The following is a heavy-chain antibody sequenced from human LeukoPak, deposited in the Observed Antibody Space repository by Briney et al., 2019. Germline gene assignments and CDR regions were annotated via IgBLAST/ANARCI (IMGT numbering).Heavy chain of an antibody. J-gene: IGHJ4*02. Sequence: GGPLRLSCAASGFTFSSYSMSWVRQAPGKGLEWVGRIKSKTDGGTTDYAAPVKGRFTISRDDSKNTLYLQMNSLKTEDTAVYYCTTDLYSSGWYDYWGQGTLVTVSS. CDR2: IKSKTDGGTT. V-gene: IGHV3-15*01. CDR3: TTDLYSSGWYDY. CDR1: GFTFSSYS. D-gene: IGHD6-19*01.